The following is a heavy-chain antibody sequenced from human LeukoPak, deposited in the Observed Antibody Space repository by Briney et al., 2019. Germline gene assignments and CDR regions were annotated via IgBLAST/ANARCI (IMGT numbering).Heavy chain of an antibody. CDR3: ASWGDTTAEYFQR. CDR2: INPDGRDT. V-gene: IGHV3-7*01. D-gene: IGHD2-21*02. CDR1: GFTFNRGW. J-gene: IGHJ1*01. Sequence: GGSLSLSCVVSGFTFNRGWMNWVRQAPGKGLEWVGHINPDGRDTYYVDSVKVRFTISRDNAQNSMYLQMNSLRDEDTAVYYCASWGDTTAEYFQRWGQGTLVTVSS.